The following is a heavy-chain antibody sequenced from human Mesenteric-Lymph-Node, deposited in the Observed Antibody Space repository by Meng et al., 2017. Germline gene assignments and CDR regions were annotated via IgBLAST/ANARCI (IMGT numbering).Heavy chain of an antibody. CDR3: AREDYESSGYSHWFDP. CDR2: ITPIFGTA. J-gene: IGHJ5*02. CDR1: GGTFSSYA. D-gene: IGHD3-22*01. V-gene: IGHV1-69*13. Sequence: SVKVSCKASGGTFSSYAISWVRQAPGQGLEWMGGITPIFGTANYAQKFQGRVTITADESTSTAYMELSSLRSEDTAVYYCAREDYESSGYSHWFDPWGQGNRV.